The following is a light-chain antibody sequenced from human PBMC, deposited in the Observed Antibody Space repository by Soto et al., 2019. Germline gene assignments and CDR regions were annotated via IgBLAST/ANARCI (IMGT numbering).Light chain of an antibody. CDR3: QQYGRSPTT. Sequence: IVMTQSPATLSVSPGDRVTLSCRASQSVSSDLAWYQQRPGQAPRLLIYGASTRATGIPARFSGTGSGTEFTLTISSLQSEDFAVYYCQQYGRSPTTFGQGTKVEIK. V-gene: IGKV3-15*01. CDR1: QSVSSD. J-gene: IGKJ1*01. CDR2: GAS.